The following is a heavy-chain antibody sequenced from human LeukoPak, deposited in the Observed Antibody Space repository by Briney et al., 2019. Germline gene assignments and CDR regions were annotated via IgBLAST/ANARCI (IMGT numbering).Heavy chain of an antibody. CDR2: INHSGST. CDR1: GGSFSGYY. CDR3: AREYDSGGGVDY. Sequence: SETPSLTCAVYGGSFSGYYWSWIRQPPGKGLEWIGEINHSGSTNYNPSLKSRVTISVDTSKNQFSLKLSSVTAADTAVYYCAREYDSGGGVDYWGQGTLVTVSS. V-gene: IGHV4-34*01. J-gene: IGHJ4*02. D-gene: IGHD3-3*01.